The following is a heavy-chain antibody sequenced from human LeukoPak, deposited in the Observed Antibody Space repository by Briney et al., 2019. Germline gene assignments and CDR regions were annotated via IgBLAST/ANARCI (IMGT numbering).Heavy chain of an antibody. V-gene: IGHV3-30-3*01. CDR2: ISYDGSNK. J-gene: IGHJ3*01. CDR1: GFTFSSYA. CDR3: ARGDFGRYAFDF. Sequence: GGSLRLSCAASGFTFSSYAMHWVRQAPGKGLEWVAVISYDGSNKYYADSVKGRFTISRDNAKNSLSLQMDSLRAEDTAVYYCARGDFGRYAFDFWGQGTMVTVSS. D-gene: IGHD3-16*01.